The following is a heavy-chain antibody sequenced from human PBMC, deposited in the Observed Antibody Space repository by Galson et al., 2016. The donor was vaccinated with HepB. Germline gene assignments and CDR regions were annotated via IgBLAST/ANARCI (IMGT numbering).Heavy chain of an antibody. V-gene: IGHV3-15*01. J-gene: IGHJ4*02. CDR3: VTDLEQSGSYIY. CDR2: IHSKSDGGAT. D-gene: IGHD1-26*01. Sequence: SLRLSCAASGFNFRAAWMPWIRQPPGKGLGWVGRIHSKSDGGATEYSPPVKGRFSLSRDDSRKTLYLQMNSLKRDDTGVYYCVTDLEQSGSYIYWGQGTLVTVFS. CDR1: GFNFRAAW.